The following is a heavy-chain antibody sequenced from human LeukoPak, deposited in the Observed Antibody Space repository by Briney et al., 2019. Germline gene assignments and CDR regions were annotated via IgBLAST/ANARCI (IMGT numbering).Heavy chain of an antibody. D-gene: IGHD4-11*01. CDR3: ARASVTYYYYYYMDV. J-gene: IGHJ6*03. CDR1: GGSITNYY. Sequence: SETLSLTCTVSGGSITNYYWTWIRQPPGKGLEWIGYVHYSGSTNYNPSLKSRVTISVDTSKNQFSLKLSSVTAADTAVYYCARASVTYYYYYYMDVWGKGTTVTVSS. CDR2: VHYSGST. V-gene: IGHV4-59*01.